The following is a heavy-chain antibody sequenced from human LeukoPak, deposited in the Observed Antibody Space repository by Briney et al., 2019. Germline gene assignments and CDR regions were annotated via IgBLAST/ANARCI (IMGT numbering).Heavy chain of an antibody. CDR1: GFTFSSYW. D-gene: IGHD5-12*01. Sequence: GGSLRLSCAASGFTFSSYWMSWVRQAPGKGLEWVANIKQDGSEKNYVDSVKGRFTISRDNAKNSLELQMNSLRDEDTAVYYYARAGGYASSWAYWGQGTLVTVSS. J-gene: IGHJ4*02. CDR3: ARAGGYASSWAY. V-gene: IGHV3-7*01. CDR2: IKQDGSEK.